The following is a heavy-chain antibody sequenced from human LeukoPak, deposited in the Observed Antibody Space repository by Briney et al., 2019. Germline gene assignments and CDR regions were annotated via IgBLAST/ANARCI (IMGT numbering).Heavy chain of an antibody. D-gene: IGHD3-3*01. CDR1: GYSFTSYW. V-gene: IGHV5-51*01. CDR2: IYPGDSDT. CDR3: ARRFSATIDAFDI. Sequence: GESLKISCKGSGYSFTSYWIGWVRQMPGKGLEWMGIIYPGDSDTRYSPSFQGQVTISADKSISTAYLQWSSLRASDTAMYYCARRFSATIDAFDIWGQGTMVTVSP. J-gene: IGHJ3*02.